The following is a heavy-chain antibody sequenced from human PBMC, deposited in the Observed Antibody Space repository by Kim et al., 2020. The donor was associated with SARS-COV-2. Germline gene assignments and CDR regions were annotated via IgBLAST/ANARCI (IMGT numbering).Heavy chain of an antibody. Sequence: YADSGKGRFTISRANSKNTLYLQMNSLRAEDTAVYYCAKVGYDGVFFDYWGQGTLVTVSS. J-gene: IGHJ4*02. CDR3: AKVGYDGVFFDY. D-gene: IGHD2-2*01. V-gene: IGHV3-23*01.